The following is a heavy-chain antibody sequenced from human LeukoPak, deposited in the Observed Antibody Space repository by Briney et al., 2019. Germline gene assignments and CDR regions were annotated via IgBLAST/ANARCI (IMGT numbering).Heavy chain of an antibody. CDR1: GYTFTSYG. Sequence: ASVKVSCKASGYTFTSYGISWVRQAPGQELEWMGWISAYNGNTNYAQKLQGRVTMTTDTSTSTAYMELRSLRSDDTAVYYCAAMRTYYDFWSGPEEWGQGTLVTVSS. D-gene: IGHD3-3*01. V-gene: IGHV1-18*01. J-gene: IGHJ4*02. CDR2: ISAYNGNT. CDR3: AAMRTYYDFWSGPEE.